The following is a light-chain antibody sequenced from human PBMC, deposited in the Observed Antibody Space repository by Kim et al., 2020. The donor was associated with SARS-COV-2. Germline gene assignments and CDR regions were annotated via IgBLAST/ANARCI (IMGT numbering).Light chain of an antibody. J-gene: IGKJ2*01. V-gene: IGKV3-20*01. CDR3: QHYGSSPPYT. Sequence: SPGERATLSCRASQSVSRSYLAWYQQKPGQAPRLLIYGASSRATGIPDRFSGSGSGTDLTLTISRLEPEDFAVYYCQHYGSSPPYTFGQGTKLEI. CDR2: GAS. CDR1: QSVSRSY.